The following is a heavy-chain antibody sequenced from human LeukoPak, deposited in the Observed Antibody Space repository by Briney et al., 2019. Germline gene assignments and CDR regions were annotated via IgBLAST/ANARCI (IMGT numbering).Heavy chain of an antibody. CDR3: ARARAARRSDYYYYMDV. D-gene: IGHD6-6*01. J-gene: IGHJ6*03. Sequence: SETLSLTCAVYGGSFSGYYWSWIRQPPGKGLEWIGSISYTGTTYYNPSLKSRVTISVDTSKNQFSLKLSSVTAADTAVYYCARARAARRSDYYYYMDVWGKGTTVTVSS. CDR2: ISYTGTT. V-gene: IGHV4-34*01. CDR1: GGSFSGYY.